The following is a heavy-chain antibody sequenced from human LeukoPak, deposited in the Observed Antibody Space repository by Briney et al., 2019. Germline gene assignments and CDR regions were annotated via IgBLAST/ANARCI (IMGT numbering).Heavy chain of an antibody. D-gene: IGHD3-22*01. CDR2: INPNSGGT. V-gene: IGHV1-2*02. CDR3: ARSSEGRYYYDRNGYGYYYYYMDV. CDR1: GYTFTGYY. J-gene: IGHJ6*03. Sequence: ASVKVSCKASGYTFTGYYMHWVRQAPGQGLEWMGWINPNSGGTNYAQKFQGRVTMTRDTSISTAYMELSRLRSDDTAVYYCARSSEGRYYYDRNGYGYYYYYMDVWGKGTTVTISS.